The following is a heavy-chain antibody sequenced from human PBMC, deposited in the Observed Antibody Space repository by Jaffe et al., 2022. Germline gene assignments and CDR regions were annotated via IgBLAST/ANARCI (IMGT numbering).Heavy chain of an antibody. J-gene: IGHJ3*02. Sequence: QLQLQESGSGLVKPSQTLSLTCAVSGGSISSGGYSWSWIRQPPGKGLEWIGYIYHSGSTYYNPSLKSRVTISVDRSKNQFSLKLSSVTAADTAVYYCARAYYDYIWGSYRYNQGGAFDIWGQGTMVTVSS. CDR2: IYHSGST. V-gene: IGHV4-30-2*01. CDR1: GGSISSGGYS. D-gene: IGHD3-16*02. CDR3: ARAYYDYIWGSYRYNQGGAFDI.